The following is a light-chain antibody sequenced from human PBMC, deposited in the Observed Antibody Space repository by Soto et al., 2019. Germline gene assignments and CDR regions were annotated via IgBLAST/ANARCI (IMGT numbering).Light chain of an antibody. J-gene: IGKJ3*01. V-gene: IGKV3-11*01. Sequence: DIVLAQSPATLSLSPGERATLSCRASQSVSSYLAWYQQKPGQSPRLLIYDASNRATGIPARFSGSGSGTDFTLTISSLEPEDFAVYYCQHSYSFTFGPGTNVDLK. CDR1: QSVSSY. CDR2: DAS. CDR3: QHSYSFT.